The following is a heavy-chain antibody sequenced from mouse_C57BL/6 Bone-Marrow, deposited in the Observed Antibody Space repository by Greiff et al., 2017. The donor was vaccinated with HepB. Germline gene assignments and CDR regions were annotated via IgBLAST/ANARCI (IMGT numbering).Heavy chain of an antibody. J-gene: IGHJ4*01. CDR2: ISYDGSN. Sequence: EVQLQESGPGLVKPSQSLSLTCSVTGYSITSGYYWNWIRQFPGNKLEWMGYISYDGSNNYNPSLKNRISITRDTSKNQFFLKLNSATTEDTATYYCAREGSSFYYYAMDYWGQGTSVTVSS. V-gene: IGHV3-6*01. CDR1: GYSITSGYY. D-gene: IGHD1-1*01. CDR3: AREGSSFYYYAMDY.